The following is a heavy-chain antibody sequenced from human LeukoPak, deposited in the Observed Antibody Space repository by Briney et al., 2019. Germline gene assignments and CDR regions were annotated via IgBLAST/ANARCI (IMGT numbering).Heavy chain of an antibody. J-gene: IGHJ3*02. CDR2: INHSGST. V-gene: IGHV4-34*01. D-gene: IGHD6-13*01. CDR3: AGSIAVAGIVDAFDI. Sequence: PSETLSLTCAVYGGSFSGYYWSWIRQPPGKGLEWIGEINHSGSTNYNPSLKSRVTISVDTSKNQFSLKLSSVTATDTAVYYCAGSIAVAGIVDAFDIWGQGTMVTVSS. CDR1: GGSFSGYY.